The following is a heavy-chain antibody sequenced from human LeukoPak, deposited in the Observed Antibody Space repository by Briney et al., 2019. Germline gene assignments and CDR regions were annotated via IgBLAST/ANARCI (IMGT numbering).Heavy chain of an antibody. CDR3: ARTIVVVPAAMFAFDI. V-gene: IGHV4-30-4*01. CDR1: GGSISSGDYY. D-gene: IGHD2-2*01. J-gene: IGHJ3*02. Sequence: PSETLSLTCTVSGGSISSGDYYWSWIRQPPGKGLEWIGYIYYSGSTYYNPSLKSRVTISVDTSKNQFSLKLSSVTAADTAVYYCARTIVVVPAAMFAFDIWGQGTMVTVSS. CDR2: IYYSGST.